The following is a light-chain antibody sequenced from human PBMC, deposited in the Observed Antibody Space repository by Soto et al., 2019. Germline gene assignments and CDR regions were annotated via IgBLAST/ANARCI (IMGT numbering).Light chain of an antibody. CDR1: QSISVW. CDR2: DAT. J-gene: IGKJ1*01. CDR3: QQYHTSWWT. V-gene: IGKV1-5*01. Sequence: DVEISHSPSILAASIGDRVTISCRASQSISVWLAWYQQKPGKAPRVLIFDATALESGVPSRFSGSGSGTEFTLTINNLQPDDFATYYCQQYHTSWWTFGQGTKVDIK.